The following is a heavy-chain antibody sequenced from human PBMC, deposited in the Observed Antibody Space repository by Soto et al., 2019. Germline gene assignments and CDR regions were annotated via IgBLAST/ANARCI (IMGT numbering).Heavy chain of an antibody. CDR3: AKDFAYFDS. V-gene: IGHV4-61*01. CDR2: VYHTGRT. Sequence: QVQLQESGPGLVKPSETLSLTCTVSGGSFKSGSYSWSWIRQPPGKGLEWIGYVYHTGRTSYNPSLQSRVSISMDTSQNQFSLNLDSGTAADKAVYFCAKDFAYFDSWGQGTLVTVSS. CDR1: GGSFKSGSYS. D-gene: IGHD2-15*01. J-gene: IGHJ4*02.